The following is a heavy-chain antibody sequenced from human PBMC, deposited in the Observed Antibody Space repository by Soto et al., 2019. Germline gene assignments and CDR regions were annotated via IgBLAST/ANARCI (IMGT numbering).Heavy chain of an antibody. Sequence: PSETLSLTCTVSGGSISSYYWSWIRQPPGKGLEWIGYIYYSGSTNYNPSLKSRVTISVDTSKNQFSLKLSSVTAADTAVYYCARRRNDILTGYYSWFDPWGQGTLVTVSS. D-gene: IGHD3-9*01. V-gene: IGHV4-59*08. CDR1: GGSISSYY. CDR3: ARRRNDILTGYYSWFDP. CDR2: IYYSGST. J-gene: IGHJ5*02.